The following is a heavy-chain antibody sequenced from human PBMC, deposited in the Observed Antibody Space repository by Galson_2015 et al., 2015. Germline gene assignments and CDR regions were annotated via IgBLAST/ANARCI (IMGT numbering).Heavy chain of an antibody. V-gene: IGHV5-51*01. CDR3: ARTSHADYGMDV. J-gene: IGHJ6*02. Sequence: QSGAEVKKPGESLKISCTGSGYSFTSHWIVWVRQTPGKGLEWMGIIYPGTSDTRYSPSFQGQVTISADKSINTAYLQWSSLTASDTAMYYCARTSHADYGMDVWGQGTAVSVSS. CDR2: IYPGTSDT. CDR1: GYSFTSHW.